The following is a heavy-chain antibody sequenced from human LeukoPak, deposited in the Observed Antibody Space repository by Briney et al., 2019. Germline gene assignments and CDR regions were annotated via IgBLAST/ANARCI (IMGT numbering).Heavy chain of an antibody. J-gene: IGHJ6*03. CDR3: ARSVYSNYYYYYMDV. D-gene: IGHD4-11*01. CDR2: IIPIFGTA. CDR1: GGTFSGYS. Sequence: SVNVSCKASGGTFSGYSISWVRQAPGQGLEWVGGIIPIFGTANYEQKFQGRVTITTDDSTSTAYMELSSLRSEDTAVYYCARSVYSNYYYYYMDVWGKGTTVTVSS. V-gene: IGHV1-69*05.